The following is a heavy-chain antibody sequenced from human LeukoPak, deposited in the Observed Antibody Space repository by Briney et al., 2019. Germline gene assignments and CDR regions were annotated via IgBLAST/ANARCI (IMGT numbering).Heavy chain of an antibody. CDR3: ARRTAIQLWSYLDY. CDR2: ISAYNGNT. CDR1: GYTFTSYG. J-gene: IGHJ4*02. D-gene: IGHD5-18*01. V-gene: IGHV1-18*01. Sequence: ASVKVSCKASGYTFTSYGISWVRQAPGQGLEWMGWISAYNGNTNYAQKLQGRVTMTTDTSTSTAYMELRSLRSDDTAVYYCARRTAIQLWSYLDYWGQGTLVTVSS.